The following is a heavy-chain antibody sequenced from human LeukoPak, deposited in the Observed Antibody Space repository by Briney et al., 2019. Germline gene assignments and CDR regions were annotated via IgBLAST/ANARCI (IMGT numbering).Heavy chain of an antibody. D-gene: IGHD3-3*01. Sequence: GASVKVSCKASEYAFISNYIHWVRQAPGQGLEWVGIINPNNGATTYAQRLQGRIAMTRDTSTSTVYMELSSLRSDDTAVYYCARLLDAAYRSTYWPYGMDVWGQGTTVIVSS. V-gene: IGHV1-46*03. CDR2: INPNNGAT. CDR1: EYAFISNY. CDR3: ARLLDAAYRSTYWPYGMDV. J-gene: IGHJ6*02.